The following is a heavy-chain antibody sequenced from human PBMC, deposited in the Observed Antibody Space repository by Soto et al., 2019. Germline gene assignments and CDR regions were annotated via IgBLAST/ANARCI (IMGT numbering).Heavy chain of an antibody. CDR1: GGSFSGYY. Sequence: PSETLSLTCAVYGGSFSGYYWSWIRQPPGKGLEWIGEISYSGSTNYNPSLKSRVTISVDTSKNQFSLKLSSVTAADTAVYYCARGYDILTGLIDYWGQGTLVTVSS. J-gene: IGHJ4*02. D-gene: IGHD3-9*01. CDR3: ARGYDILTGLIDY. V-gene: IGHV4-34*01. CDR2: ISYSGST.